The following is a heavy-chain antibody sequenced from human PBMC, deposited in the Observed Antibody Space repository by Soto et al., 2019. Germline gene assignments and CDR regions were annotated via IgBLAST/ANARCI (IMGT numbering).Heavy chain of an antibody. V-gene: IGHV3-23*01. D-gene: IGHD5-18*01. Sequence: VQLLESGGGLVQPGGSLRLSCAASGFTFSSYAMSWVRQAPGKGLEWVSAISGSGGSTYYADSVKGRFTISRDNSKNTLYLQMNSLRAEDTAVYYCAKVGGRYSYGRPEYYFDYWGQGTLVTVSS. CDR2: ISGSGGST. CDR1: GFTFSSYA. J-gene: IGHJ4*02. CDR3: AKVGGRYSYGRPEYYFDY.